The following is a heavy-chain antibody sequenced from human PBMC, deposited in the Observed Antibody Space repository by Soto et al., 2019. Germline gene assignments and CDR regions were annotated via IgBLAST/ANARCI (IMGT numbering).Heavy chain of an antibody. CDR3: VGVTSTRPLLDF. J-gene: IGHJ4*02. V-gene: IGHV4-39*01. CDR1: GGSISRSGYF. Sequence: QLQLQESGPGLVKPSESLSLTCTVSGGSISRSGYFWGWIRQPPGKGLEWIGSILYTRNTYYNSSRKIRLVVSVDTSNNQFSLRLRYVTAADTAVYYCVGVTSTRPLLDFWGQGTLVSVSS. CDR2: ILYTRNT. D-gene: IGHD2-21*02.